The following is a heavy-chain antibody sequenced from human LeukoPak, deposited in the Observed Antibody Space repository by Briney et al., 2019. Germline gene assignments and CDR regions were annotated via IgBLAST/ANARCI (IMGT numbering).Heavy chain of an antibody. Sequence: GGSLRLSCAASGFTFSSYGLSWVRQAPGKGLEWVSGVSGSGDSTYYAESVKGRFTISRDNSQNTLFLQMNSLRAEDTAVYYCAKDLLTGYPFDYWGQGTLVTVSS. CDR2: VSGSGDST. V-gene: IGHV3-23*01. D-gene: IGHD3-9*01. J-gene: IGHJ4*01. CDR3: AKDLLTGYPFDY. CDR1: GFTFSSYG.